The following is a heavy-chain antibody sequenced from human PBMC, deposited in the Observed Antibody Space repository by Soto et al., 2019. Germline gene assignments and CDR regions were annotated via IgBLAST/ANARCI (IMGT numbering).Heavy chain of an antibody. J-gene: IGHJ4*02. CDR3: ARDQGGLFDY. V-gene: IGHV4-59*01. CDR2: IYYSGST. CDR1: GGSISSYY. D-gene: IGHD3-16*01. Sequence: QVQLQESGPGLVKPSETLSLTCTVSGGSISSYYWSWIRQPPGKGLEWIGYIYYSGSTNYNPSLKRRVTISVDTSKNQFSLKLSSVTAADTAVYYCARDQGGLFDYWGQGTLVTVSS.